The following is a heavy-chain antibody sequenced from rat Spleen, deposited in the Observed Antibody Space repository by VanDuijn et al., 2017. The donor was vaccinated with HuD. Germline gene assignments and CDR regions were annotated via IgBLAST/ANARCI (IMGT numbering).Heavy chain of an antibody. J-gene: IGHJ2*01. CDR2: ISTGGGST. CDR3: TRMNDGSYYYDY. Sequence: EVQLVESGGGLVQPGRSLKLSCAASGFTFSNYYMAWVRQAPTKGLEWVAYISTGGGSTYYRDSVKGRFTLSRDNAKSTLYLQMDSLRSEDTATYYCTRMNDGSYYYDYWGQGVMVTVSS. CDR1: GFTFSNYY. V-gene: IGHV5-27*01. D-gene: IGHD1-12*02.